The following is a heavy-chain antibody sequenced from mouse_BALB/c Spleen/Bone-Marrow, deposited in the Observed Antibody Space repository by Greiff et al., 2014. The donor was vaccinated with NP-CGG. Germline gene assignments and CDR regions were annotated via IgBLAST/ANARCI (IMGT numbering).Heavy chain of an antibody. Sequence: EVQLVESGGGLVQPGGSLKLSCVASGFTFSSYGMSWVRQTPDKRLELVATINNNGGSTYYPGSVKGQFTISRDNAKNTLYLQMSSLKSEDTAMYYCARVYGWYFDVWGAGTTVTVSS. J-gene: IGHJ1*01. D-gene: IGHD1-1*01. CDR2: INNNGGST. CDR1: GFTFSSYG. V-gene: IGHV5-6-3*01. CDR3: ARVYGWYFDV.